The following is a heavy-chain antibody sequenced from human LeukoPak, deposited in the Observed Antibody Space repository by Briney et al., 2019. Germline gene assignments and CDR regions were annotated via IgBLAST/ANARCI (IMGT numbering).Heavy chain of an antibody. V-gene: IGHV1-2*02. J-gene: IGHJ4*02. CDR3: ARDRHSYYFDY. D-gene: IGHD2-15*01. CDR2: INPNSGGT. CDR1: GYTFTDYY. Sequence: ASVKVSCKASGYTFTDYYMHWVRQAPGQGLEWMGWINPNSGGTNYAQIFQGRVTMTRDTSISTAYVELARLTSDDTAVYYCARDRHSYYFDYWGQGTLVTVSS.